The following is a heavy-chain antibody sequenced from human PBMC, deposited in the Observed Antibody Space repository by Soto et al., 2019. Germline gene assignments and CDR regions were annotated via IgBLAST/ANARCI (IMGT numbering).Heavy chain of an antibody. CDR1: EFTFSSYW. CDR3: ARDPSATGTYYAD. Sequence: LRLSCAASEFTFSSYWMSWVRQAPGKGLEWVAAISFDGSNTYYADSVRGRLTISRDNSKNTLYLQMSSLRADDTAVYYCARDPSATGTYYADWGQGTLVTVSS. CDR2: ISFDGSNT. J-gene: IGHJ4*02. V-gene: IGHV3-30*03. D-gene: IGHD1-26*01.